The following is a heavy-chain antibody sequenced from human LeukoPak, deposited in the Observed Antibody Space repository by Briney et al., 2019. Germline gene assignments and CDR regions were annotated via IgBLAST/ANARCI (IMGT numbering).Heavy chain of an antibody. CDR3: ARGGTTVAGTFWFDP. D-gene: IGHD6-19*01. CDR2: VYHTGSS. J-gene: IGHJ5*02. CDR1: GGSISSSNW. Sequence: PSETLSLTCAVSGGSISSSNWWSWVRQPPGKGLEWIGEVYHTGSSNYNPSLKSRVTISVDKSKSQFSLKLSSVTAADTAVYYRARGGTTVAGTFWFDPWGQGTLVTVSS. V-gene: IGHV4-4*02.